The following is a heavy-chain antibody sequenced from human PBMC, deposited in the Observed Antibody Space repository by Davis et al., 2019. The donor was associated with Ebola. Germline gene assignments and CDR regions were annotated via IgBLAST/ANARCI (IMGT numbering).Heavy chain of an antibody. CDR2: INPNSGGT. V-gene: IGHV1-2*02. CDR1: GYTLTDYY. J-gene: IGHJ4*02. Sequence: ASVTVSCKASGYTLTDYYMHWVRQAPGQGLEWMGWINPNSGGTNYAQKFQGRVTMTRDTSISTAYMELSRLRSDDTAVYYCAREVTGYGENWPFDYWGQGTLVTVSS. D-gene: IGHD4-17*01. CDR3: AREVTGYGENWPFDY.